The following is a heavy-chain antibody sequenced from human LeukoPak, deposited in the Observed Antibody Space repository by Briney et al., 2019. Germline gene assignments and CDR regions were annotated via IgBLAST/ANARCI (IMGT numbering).Heavy chain of an antibody. J-gene: IGHJ4*02. Sequence: GRCLRLACAAAGFTFSSYSMHCVRQAPGKGLERVAVISYDGSNKYYADSVKGRFTISRDNSKNPLYLQMNSLRAEDTAVYYCARYGSGSTIDYWGQGTLVTVSS. CDR1: GFTFSSYS. CDR3: ARYGSGSTIDY. CDR2: ISYDGSNK. D-gene: IGHD3-10*01. V-gene: IGHV3-30*03.